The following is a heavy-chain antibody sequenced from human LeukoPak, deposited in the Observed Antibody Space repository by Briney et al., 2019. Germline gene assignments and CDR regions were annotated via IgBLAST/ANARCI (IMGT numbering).Heavy chain of an antibody. CDR2: IYHSGDT. V-gene: IGHV4-59*08. D-gene: IGHD2-21*02. Sequence: SETLSLTCTVSGDSISSYYWSWIRQPPGKGREWIGYIYHSGDTNSNPSLKSRVTISVDTTKNQFSLKLSSVTAADTAVYYCARSIIVVVAAGALDIWGQGTMVTVSS. J-gene: IGHJ3*02. CDR1: GDSISSYY. CDR3: ARSIIVVVAAGALDI.